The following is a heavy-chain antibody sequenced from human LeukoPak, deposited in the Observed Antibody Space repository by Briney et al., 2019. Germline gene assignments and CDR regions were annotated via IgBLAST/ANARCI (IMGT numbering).Heavy chain of an antibody. CDR1: GGSFSGYY. Sequence: SETLSLTCAVYGGSFSGYYWSWIRQPPGKGLEWIGEINHSGSTNYNPSLKSRVTISVDTSKNQSSLKLSSVTAADTAVYYCARGNNYYDSSGLDYWGQGTLVTVSS. V-gene: IGHV4-34*01. CDR3: ARGNNYYDSSGLDY. D-gene: IGHD3-22*01. J-gene: IGHJ4*02. CDR2: INHSGST.